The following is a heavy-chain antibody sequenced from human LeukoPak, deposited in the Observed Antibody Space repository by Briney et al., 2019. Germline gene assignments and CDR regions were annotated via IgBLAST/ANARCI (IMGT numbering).Heavy chain of an antibody. J-gene: IGHJ6*03. CDR1: GYTFTSYG. CDR3: ARDRGVRGVMVVRSYMDV. Sequence: ASVTVSCKASGYTFTSYGISGVRQAPGQGLEWMGLINPNSGGTNYVQKFQVRVTMTRDTSISTAYMELSRLRSDDTAVYYCARDRGVRGVMVVRSYMDVWGKGTTVTVSS. CDR2: INPNSGGT. V-gene: IGHV1-2*02. D-gene: IGHD3-10*01.